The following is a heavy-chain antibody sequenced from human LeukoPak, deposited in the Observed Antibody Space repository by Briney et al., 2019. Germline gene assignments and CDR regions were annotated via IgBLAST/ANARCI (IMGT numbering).Heavy chain of an antibody. CDR2: ISYDGSNI. Sequence: GGSLRLSCAASGFTFSSYAMHWVRQAPGKGLEWVAVISYDGSNIYYADSVKGRFTISRDNSKNTLYLQMNSLRAEDTAVYYCARGWATVTDYWGQGTLVTVSS. CDR1: GFTFSSYA. D-gene: IGHD4-17*01. CDR3: ARGWATVTDY. J-gene: IGHJ4*02. V-gene: IGHV3-30-3*01.